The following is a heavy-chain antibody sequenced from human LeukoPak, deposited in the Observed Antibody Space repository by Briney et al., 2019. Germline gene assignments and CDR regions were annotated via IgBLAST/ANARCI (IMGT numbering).Heavy chain of an antibody. CDR1: GFTFSSYW. Sequence: QPGGSLRLSCAASGFTFSSYWMSWVRQAPGKGLEWVANIKQDGSEKYYVDSVKGRFTISRDNAKNSLYLQMNSLRAEDTAVYYCARDKVDDYYDSNGLFDYWGQGTLVTVSS. J-gene: IGHJ4*02. V-gene: IGHV3-7*01. D-gene: IGHD3-22*01. CDR3: ARDKVDDYYDSNGLFDY. CDR2: IKQDGSEK.